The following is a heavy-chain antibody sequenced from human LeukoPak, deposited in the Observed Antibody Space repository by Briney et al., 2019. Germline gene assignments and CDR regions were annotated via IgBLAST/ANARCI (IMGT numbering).Heavy chain of an antibody. CDR3: ARDWDIAVAFFYC. Sequence: ASVKVSCKASGYTFTGYYIHWVRQAPGQGLEWMGWINPNSGGTNYAQKFQGRVTMTRDTSISTAYMELSRLRSDDTAVYYCARDWDIAVAFFYCWGQGTLVTVSS. D-gene: IGHD6-19*01. CDR1: GYTFTGYY. CDR2: INPNSGGT. V-gene: IGHV1-2*02. J-gene: IGHJ4*02.